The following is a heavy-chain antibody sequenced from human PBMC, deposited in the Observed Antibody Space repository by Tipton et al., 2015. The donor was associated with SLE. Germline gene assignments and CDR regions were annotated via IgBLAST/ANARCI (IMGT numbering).Heavy chain of an antibody. CDR2: IIPIFGTA. D-gene: IGHD5-12*01. J-gene: IGHJ6*02. CDR3: AREPGGYSGNQFRGGMDV. CDR1: GGTFSSYA. V-gene: IGHV1-69*01. Sequence: QSGPEVKKPGSSVKVSCKASGGTFSSYAISWVRQAPGQGLEWMGGIIPIFGTANYAQKFQGRVTITADESTSTAYMELSSLRSEDTAVYYCAREPGGYSGNQFRGGMDVWGQGTTVTVSS.